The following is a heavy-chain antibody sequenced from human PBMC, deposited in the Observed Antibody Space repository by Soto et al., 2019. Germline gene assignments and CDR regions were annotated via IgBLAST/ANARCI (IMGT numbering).Heavy chain of an antibody. CDR1: GFPFSSYR. Sequence: PGGSLRLSCAASGFPFSSYRLHWVRQAPEKGLEWVSSISSSSSYIYYADSVKGRFTISRDTAKNSLYLQMNSLRAEDTAVYYCARDPPIYYYDSSGYYIRDDFDIWGQGTMVTVSS. CDR3: ARDPPIYYYDSSGYYIRDDFDI. V-gene: IGHV3-21*01. CDR2: ISSSSSYI. D-gene: IGHD3-22*01. J-gene: IGHJ3*02.